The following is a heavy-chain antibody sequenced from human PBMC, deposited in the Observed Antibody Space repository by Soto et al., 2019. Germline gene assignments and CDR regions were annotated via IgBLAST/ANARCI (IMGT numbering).Heavy chain of an antibody. J-gene: IGHJ6*02. CDR2: IKHSGST. D-gene: IGHD1-1*01. CDR3: ARTGTTLYSYYYCYGMDV. V-gene: IGHV4-34*01. Sequence: SETLSLTCAVYGGSFSGYYWSWIRQSPGKGLEWIGEIKHSGSTNYNPSLKSRVTMSVDTSKNQFSLKLSSVTAADTAVYYCARTGTTLYSYYYCYGMDVWGQGTTVTVSS. CDR1: GGSFSGYY.